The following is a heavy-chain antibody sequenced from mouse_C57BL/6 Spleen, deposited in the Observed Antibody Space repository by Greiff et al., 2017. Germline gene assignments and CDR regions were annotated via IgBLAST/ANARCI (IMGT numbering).Heavy chain of an antibody. J-gene: IGHJ2*01. CDR3: ARWDTTVVATDY. D-gene: IGHD1-1*01. CDR1: GDTFTSYG. CDR2: IYPRRGNT. V-gene: IGHV1-81*01. Sequence: CGEKRGRKGAEVKGGGKEAGDTFTSYGISWVKQRTGQGLEWIGEIYPRRGNTYYNEKFKGKATLTADKSSSTAYMELRSLTSEDSAVYFCARWDTTVVATDYWGQGTTLTVSS.